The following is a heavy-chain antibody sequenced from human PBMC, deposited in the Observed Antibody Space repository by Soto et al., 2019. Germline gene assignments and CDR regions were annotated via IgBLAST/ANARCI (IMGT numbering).Heavy chain of an antibody. V-gene: IGHV1-3*01. CDR1: GFTLNTYD. Sequence: QVQLVQSGAEVKKPGASVKISCQASGFTLNTYDLYWVRQAPRQSLEWMGRITAANDDTQYSQTVQGRVTISWDTSANTAYFEMSGLRSEDTATYSCARTVRWNGFEKGLDVWGKGTPV. CDR2: ITAANDDT. CDR3: ARTVRWNGFEKGLDV. D-gene: IGHD1-1*01. J-gene: IGHJ6*04.